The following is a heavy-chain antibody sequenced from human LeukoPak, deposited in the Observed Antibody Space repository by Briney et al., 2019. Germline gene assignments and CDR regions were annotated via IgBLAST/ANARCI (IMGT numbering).Heavy chain of an antibody. J-gene: IGHJ4*02. CDR2: IYYSGST. CDR3: ARVDFDWTFDY. V-gene: IGHV4-39*01. D-gene: IGHD3-9*01. CDR1: GGSISSSSYY. Sequence: PSETLSLTCTVSGGSISSSSYYWGWIRQPPGKGLEWIGSIYYSGSTYYNPSLKSRVTISVDTSKNQFSLKLSSVTAADMAVYYCARVDFDWTFDYWGQGTLVTVSS.